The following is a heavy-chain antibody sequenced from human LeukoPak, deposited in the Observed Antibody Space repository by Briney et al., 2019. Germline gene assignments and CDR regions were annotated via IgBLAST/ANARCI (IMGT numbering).Heavy chain of an antibody. D-gene: IGHD6-19*01. V-gene: IGHV1-58*02. CDR2: IVVGSGNT. CDR3: AADLAAVAGTGEFDY. CDR1: GYTFTGYY. Sequence: ASVKVSCKASGYTFTGYYMHWVRQARGQRLEWIGWIVVGSGNTNYAQKFQERVTITRDMSTSTAYMELSSLRSEDTAVYYCAADLAAVAGTGEFDYWGQGTLVTVSS. J-gene: IGHJ4*02.